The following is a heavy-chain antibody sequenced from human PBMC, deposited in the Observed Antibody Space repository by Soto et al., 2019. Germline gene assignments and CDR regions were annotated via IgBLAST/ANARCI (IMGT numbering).Heavy chain of an antibody. V-gene: IGHV3-33*06. D-gene: IGHD4-17*01. CDR2: IWYDGSNK. J-gene: IGHJ2*01. CDR3: AKDMGTAVTFDRLGYFDL. Sequence: QVQLVESGGGVVQPGRSLRLSCAASGFILSTYGMHWVRQAPGKGLAWVAIIWYDGSNKYYADSVKGRFTISRDNSKNTLYLERSGLSAEDTAVYYCAKDMGTAVTFDRLGYFDLCGRGNLVTVSS. CDR1: GFILSTYG.